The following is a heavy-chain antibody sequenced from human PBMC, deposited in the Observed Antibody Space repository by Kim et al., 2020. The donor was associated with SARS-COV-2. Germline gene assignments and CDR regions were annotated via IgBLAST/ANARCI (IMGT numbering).Heavy chain of an antibody. CDR2: IIPILGIA. V-gene: IGHV1-69*04. J-gene: IGHJ6*02. CDR3: ARDLGGVYYYGMDV. CDR1: GGTFSSYA. Sequence: SVKVSCKASGGTFSSYAISWVRQPPGQGLEWMGRIIPILGIANYAQKFQGRVTITADKSTSTAYMELSSLRSEDTAVYYCARDLGGVYYYGMDVWGQGTTVTVSS. D-gene: IGHD1-26*01.